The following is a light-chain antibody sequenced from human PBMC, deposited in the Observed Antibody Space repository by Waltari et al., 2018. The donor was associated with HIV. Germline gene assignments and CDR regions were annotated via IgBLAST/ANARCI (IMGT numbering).Light chain of an antibody. Sequence: DIVMTQSPDSLVVSLGEMDPINCKSSPSLLYSANNKNYLALSQQRPGQPPKLLISWASSRESGVPYRFSGSGSGTDFTLTISSLQADDVAVYYFHQYFSAPWTFGQWTKVEIK. CDR2: WAS. CDR1: PSLLYSANNKNY. V-gene: IGKV4-1*01. CDR3: HQYFSAPWT. J-gene: IGKJ1*01.